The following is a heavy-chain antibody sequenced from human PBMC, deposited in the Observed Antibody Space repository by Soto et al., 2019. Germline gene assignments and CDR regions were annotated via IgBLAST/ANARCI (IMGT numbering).Heavy chain of an antibody. CDR2: ISGSGGST. D-gene: IGHD1-26*01. Sequence: GGSLRLSCAASGFTFSSYAMSWVRQAPGKGLEWVSAISGSGGSTYYADSVKGRFTISRDNSKNTLYLQMNSLRAEDTAVYYCAKGGREYSGSYLDYWGQGTLVTVSS. CDR3: AKGGREYSGSYLDY. J-gene: IGHJ4*02. CDR1: GFTFSSYA. V-gene: IGHV3-23*01.